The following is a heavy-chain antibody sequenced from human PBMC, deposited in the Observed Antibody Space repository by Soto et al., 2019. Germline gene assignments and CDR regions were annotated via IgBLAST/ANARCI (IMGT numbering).Heavy chain of an antibody. CDR3: VRDIR. V-gene: IGHV3-74*01. Sequence: EVQLVESGGGLVLPGGSRRLSCAVSGFTFRSSWMYWVRQTPGKGPVWVSCINGDGSVIYYADSVKGRFTISRDNARDTLYLQMNSLTTEDSALYYCVRDIRWGQGTLVSVSS. CDR1: GFTFRSSW. J-gene: IGHJ4*02. CDR2: INGDGSVI.